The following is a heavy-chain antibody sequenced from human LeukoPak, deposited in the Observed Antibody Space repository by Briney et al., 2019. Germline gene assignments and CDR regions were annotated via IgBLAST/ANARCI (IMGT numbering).Heavy chain of an antibody. CDR2: ISGSGGST. CDR1: GFTFSSYA. Sequence: PGGSLRLSCAAPGFTFSSYAMSWVRQAPGKGLEWVSAISGSGGSTYYADSVKGRFTISRDNSKNTLYLKMNSLRAEDTAVYYCAKAPXXXXGXXYGDYXXQXAXXXVX. V-gene: IGHV3-23*01. CDR3: AKAPXXXXGXXYGDY. J-gene: IGHJ4*02. D-gene: IGHD3-10*01.